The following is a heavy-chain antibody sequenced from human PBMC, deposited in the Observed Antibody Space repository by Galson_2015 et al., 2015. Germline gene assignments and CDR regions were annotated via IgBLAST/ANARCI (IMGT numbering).Heavy chain of an antibody. CDR2: IRSTTTYI. J-gene: IGHJ4*02. D-gene: IGHD3-3*01. CDR3: ARQICDYDCWSGYYPTNFDY. Sequence: SLRLSCAASEFTFSSYYMSWVRQAPGKGLEWVSSIRSTTTYIYYADSVKGRFTISRDNAKNSLYLQMNSLGAEDTAVYYCARQICDYDCWSGYYPTNFDYCGQGTLLTFSS. CDR1: EFTFSSYY. V-gene: IGHV3-21*01.